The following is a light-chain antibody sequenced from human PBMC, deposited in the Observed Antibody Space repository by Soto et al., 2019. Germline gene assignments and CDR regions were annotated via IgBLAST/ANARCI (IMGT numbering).Light chain of an antibody. CDR1: QSISSW. CDR2: DAS. V-gene: IGKV1-5*01. J-gene: IGKJ4*01. Sequence: DIQMTQSPSTLSASVGDRVTITCPASQSISSWLAWYQQKPGKAPKLLIYDASSLESGVPSRFSGSGSGTEFTLTISNLQPDDFATYYCQQYNSYSPLTFGGGTKVEIK. CDR3: QQYNSYSPLT.